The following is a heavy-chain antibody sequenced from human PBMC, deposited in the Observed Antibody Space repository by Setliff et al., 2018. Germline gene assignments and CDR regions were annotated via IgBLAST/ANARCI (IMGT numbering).Heavy chain of an antibody. D-gene: IGHD6-13*01. Sequence: ASVKVSCKASGYTFRQSIVGWVRQAPGQGLEWMGIINPGGGSASYAEKFQGRVTMTRDTSTSTFYMEVNILRSDDTAVYYCARAGSAAAGRKGIFEYWGQGSLVTVSS. CDR3: ARAGSAAAGRKGIFEY. CDR2: INPGGGSA. J-gene: IGHJ4*02. CDR1: GYTFRQSI. V-gene: IGHV1-46*01.